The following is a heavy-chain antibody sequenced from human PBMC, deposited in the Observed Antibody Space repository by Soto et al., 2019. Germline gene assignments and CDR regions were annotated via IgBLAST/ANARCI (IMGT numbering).Heavy chain of an antibody. J-gene: IGHJ4*02. CDR3: TRGGTRTTYWGLFDS. CDR1: GFTFSDNW. CDR2: ISGDASST. D-gene: IGHD7-27*01. Sequence: EVKVVESGGGLVQPGGSLRLSCAASGFTFSDNWMHWVRQPPGKGPVWVSRISGDASSTSYADYVKGRFTISRDSAKNTVYLQMDSLRVEDTVDYYCTRGGTRTTYWGLFDSWGQGTLVTVSS. V-gene: IGHV3-74*01.